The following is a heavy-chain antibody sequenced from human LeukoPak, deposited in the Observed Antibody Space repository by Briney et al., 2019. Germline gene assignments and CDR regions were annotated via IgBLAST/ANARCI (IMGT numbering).Heavy chain of an antibody. CDR1: GFTFSDYY. Sequence: GGSLRLSCAASGFTFSDYYMAWIRQAPGKGLEWLSYMSSGGSTINYADSVKGRFTISRDNAKNSLYLQMNSLRAEDTAVYYCARDQGYMDVWGKGTTVTISS. CDR2: MSSGGSTI. CDR3: ARDQGYMDV. V-gene: IGHV3-11*01. J-gene: IGHJ6*03.